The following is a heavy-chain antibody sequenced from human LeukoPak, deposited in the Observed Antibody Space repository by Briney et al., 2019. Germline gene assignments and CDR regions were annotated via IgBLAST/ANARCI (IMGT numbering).Heavy chain of an antibody. CDR3: ARAIGTGRPHYFHY. V-gene: IGHV1-2*02. CDR2: INPNSGGT. CDR1: GYTFTGYY. Sequence: ASVKVSCKASGYTFTGYYMHWVRQAPGHGLEWREWINPNSGGTNYAQKFQGRVTMTRDTSISTAYMELSRLRSDDTAVYYCARAIGTGRPHYFHYWGQGTLVSVSS. D-gene: IGHD3/OR15-3a*01. J-gene: IGHJ4*02.